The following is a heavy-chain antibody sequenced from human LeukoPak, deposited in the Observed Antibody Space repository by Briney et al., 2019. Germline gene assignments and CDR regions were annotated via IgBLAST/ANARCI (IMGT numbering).Heavy chain of an antibody. CDR3: ARVSRGNSVGGDY. J-gene: IGHJ4*02. Sequence: SETLSLTCTVSGGSISTYFWSCIRQLPGKGREWIGYIYYSGSTNYNPSLKSRVTISLDTSKNQFSLKLSSVTAADMAMYYCARVSRGNSVGGDYWGQGTLVTVSS. CDR1: GGSISTYF. V-gene: IGHV4-59*01. CDR2: IYYSGST. D-gene: IGHD4-23*01.